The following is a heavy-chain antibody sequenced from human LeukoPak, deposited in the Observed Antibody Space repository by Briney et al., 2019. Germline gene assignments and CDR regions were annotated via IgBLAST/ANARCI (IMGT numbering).Heavy chain of an antibody. V-gene: IGHV3-74*01. Sequence: PGGSLRLSCAASGFTFSSYWMHWVRQAPGKGLVWVSRISTDGSSTTYADSVKGRFTFSRDNAKNTLYLQMNSLRAEDTAVYYCARAPGSGYYYWGQGTLVTVSS. D-gene: IGHD3-22*01. CDR2: ISTDGSST. CDR3: ARAPGSGYYY. J-gene: IGHJ4*02. CDR1: GFTFSSYW.